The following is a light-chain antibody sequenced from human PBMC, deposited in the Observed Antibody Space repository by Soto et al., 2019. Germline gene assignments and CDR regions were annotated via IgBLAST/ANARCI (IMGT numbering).Light chain of an antibody. V-gene: IGKV3-11*01. J-gene: IGKJ5*01. CDR3: QQHNTLPT. Sequence: SVSPLETAXLSCRASKSVSSTLTWYQQKPFQSPSLLLYGASKISTGIPYRFPCGGSWTDSTLTISRLENEGFAVYFWQQHNTLPTFGQGTGMDIK. CDR2: GAS. CDR1: KSVSST.